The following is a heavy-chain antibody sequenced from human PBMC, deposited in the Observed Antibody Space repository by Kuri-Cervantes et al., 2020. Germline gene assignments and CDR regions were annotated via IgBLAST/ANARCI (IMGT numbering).Heavy chain of an antibody. CDR1: GYTLTELS. V-gene: IGHV1-24*01. D-gene: IGHD3-9*01. CDR3: ATPGGDILTGYFLRGAFDI. J-gene: IGHJ3*02. CDR2: FDPEDGET. Sequence: DSVKVSCKVSGYTLTELSMHWVRQAPGKVLEWMGGFDPEDGETIYAQKFQGRVTMTEDTSTDTAYMELRSLRSEDTAVYYCATPGGDILTGYFLRGAFDIWGQGTMVTVSS.